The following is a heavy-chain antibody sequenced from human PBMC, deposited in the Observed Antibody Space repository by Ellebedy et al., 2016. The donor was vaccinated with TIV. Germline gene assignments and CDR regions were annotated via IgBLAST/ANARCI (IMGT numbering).Heavy chain of an antibody. CDR1: RGSISSDNW. CDR2: IYHRGCS. V-gene: IGHV4-4*02. Sequence: SETLSLTCAVSRGSISSDNWWSWVRQPPGTGLEWLGKIYHRGCSTYNPSLKGRVKISVDKSKNQFSLNLSSVTAADTAGYYCARSPGDYYDSSGYYGDYWGQGTLVTVSS. D-gene: IGHD3-22*01. J-gene: IGHJ4*02. CDR3: ARSPGDYYDSSGYYGDY.